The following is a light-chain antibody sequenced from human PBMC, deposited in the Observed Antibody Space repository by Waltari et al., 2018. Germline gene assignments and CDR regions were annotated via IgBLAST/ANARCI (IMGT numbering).Light chain of an antibody. V-gene: IGLV2-14*03. CDR2: DVS. CDR3: SSYTGSNTYV. CDR1: SSHVGTYNY. J-gene: IGLJ1*01. Sequence: QSALTQPASVSGSPGQSITISCTGTSSHVGTYNYVSWYQQHPGKAPKLMIFDVSNRPSGVSNRFSASKSGNTASLTISGLQAEDEADYYCSSYTGSNTYVFGSGTKVTVL.